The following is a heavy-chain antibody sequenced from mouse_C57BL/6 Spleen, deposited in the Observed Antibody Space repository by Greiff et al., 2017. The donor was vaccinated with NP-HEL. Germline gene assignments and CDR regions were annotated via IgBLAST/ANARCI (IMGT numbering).Heavy chain of an antibody. Sequence: DVKLQESGGGLVKPGGSLKLSCAASGFTFSDYGMHWVRQAPEKGLEWVAYISSGSSTIYYADTVKGRFTISRDNAKNTLFLQMTSLRSEDTAMYYCASYYYGYFDYWGQGTTLTVSS. CDR3: ASYYYGYFDY. J-gene: IGHJ2*01. D-gene: IGHD1-1*01. V-gene: IGHV5-17*01. CDR2: ISSGSSTI. CDR1: GFTFSDYG.